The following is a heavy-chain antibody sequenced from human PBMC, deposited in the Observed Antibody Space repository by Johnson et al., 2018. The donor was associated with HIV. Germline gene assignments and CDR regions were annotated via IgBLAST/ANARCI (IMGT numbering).Heavy chain of an antibody. V-gene: IGHV3-30*03. D-gene: IGHD5-18*01. CDR2: ISYDGTNQ. CDR1: GFAFSRFA. J-gene: IGHJ3*02. Sequence: QVQLVESGGGVVQSGRSLRLSCAASGFAFSRFAMHWVRQVPDKGLEWVAVISYDGTNQYHADSVKGRFTISRDNSKNTLYLQMNSLRPEDTAVYYCARLPSGYSRDAFDIWGQGTMVTVSS. CDR3: ARLPSGYSRDAFDI.